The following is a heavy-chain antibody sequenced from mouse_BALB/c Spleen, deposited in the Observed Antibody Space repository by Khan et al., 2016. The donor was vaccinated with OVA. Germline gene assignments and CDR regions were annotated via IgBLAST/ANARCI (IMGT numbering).Heavy chain of an antibody. Sequence: EVQLVESGGGLVKPGGSLKLSCAASGFTFSNYAMSWVRQTPEKRLEWVASISSGGSTYYPDSVKGRFTISRDDARNILYLQMGSLRSADTAKYYCERDYGFAYWGQGTLVTVSA. J-gene: IGHJ3*01. D-gene: IGHD1-1*01. CDR3: ERDYGFAY. CDR2: ISSGGST. V-gene: IGHV5-6-5*01. CDR1: GFTFSNYA.